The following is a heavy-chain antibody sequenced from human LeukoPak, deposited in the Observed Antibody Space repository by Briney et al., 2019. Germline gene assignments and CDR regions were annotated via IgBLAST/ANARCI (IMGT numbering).Heavy chain of an antibody. D-gene: IGHD1-20*01. J-gene: IGHJ4*02. CDR3: ARDTSPGITGTY. CDR2: IYHDGRI. Sequence: SETLSLTCTVSGYSITNGYYWGWFRQPPGKGLEWTGSIYHDGRIDYNPSLKSRVTISRDTSNDQFSLKLSSVTAADTAMYYCARDTSPGITGTYWGQGTLVTVSS. CDR1: GYSITNGYY. V-gene: IGHV4-38-2*02.